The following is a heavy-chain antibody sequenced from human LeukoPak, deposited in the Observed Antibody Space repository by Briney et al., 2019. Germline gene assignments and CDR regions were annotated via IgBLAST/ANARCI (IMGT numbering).Heavy chain of an antibody. V-gene: IGHV1-2*02. CDR3: ANDRDDAFEI. J-gene: IGHJ3*02. Sequence: ASVKVSCKASGYAFTGYYIHWVRQAPGQGLEWMGWIKPNSGDTYYSQKFQDRVTMTRDTSISTAYLELSRLRSDDTAVYYCANDRDDAFEIWGQGTMVTVSS. CDR1: GYAFTGYY. CDR2: IKPNSGDT.